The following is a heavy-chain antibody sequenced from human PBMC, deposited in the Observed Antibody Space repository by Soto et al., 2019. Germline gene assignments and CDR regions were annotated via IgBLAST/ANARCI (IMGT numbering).Heavy chain of an antibody. CDR3: ARSRNLDG. CDR2: ASHTGGT. V-gene: IGHV4-34*01. Sequence: QVQVQQWGAGLLKFSETLSLTCAVNGGSFSGWHWNWIRQPPGKGLEWIGEASHTGGTNYNPSLESRVTMSVDRSRNQLSLRLTSVSAADTAVYYCARSRNLDGWGPGTTVIVSS. D-gene: IGHD1-1*01. CDR1: GGSFSGWH. J-gene: IGHJ6*02.